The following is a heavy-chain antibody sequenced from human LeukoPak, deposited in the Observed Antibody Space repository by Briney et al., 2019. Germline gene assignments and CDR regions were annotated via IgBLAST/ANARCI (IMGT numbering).Heavy chain of an antibody. V-gene: IGHV3-30-3*01. D-gene: IGHD3-10*01. CDR1: GFTFRNYV. J-gene: IGHJ4*02. CDR3: AREGYYGSGSPPSLYFDY. Sequence: GGSLRLSCAASGFTFRNYVVHWVRQAPGKGPEWVAVTSSDLNVKLYADSVKGRFTISRDNSRSTLYLQMNSLRPEDTAIYYCAREGYYGSGSPPSLYFDYWGQGTLVTVSS. CDR2: TSSDLNVK.